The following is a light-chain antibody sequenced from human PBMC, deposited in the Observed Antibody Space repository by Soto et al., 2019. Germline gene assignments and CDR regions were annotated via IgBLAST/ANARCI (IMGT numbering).Light chain of an antibody. CDR2: LAL. CDR1: QSVGSD. Sequence: EIVMTQSPDTLSVSPGERATLSCRASQSVGSDLAWYQKQPGQAPRLLLKLALPRDSDIPARFSGSGSGTEFTLTISSLQSEYFAIDYFQQYNNWPWTFGQGTKVDFK. CDR3: QQYNNWPWT. V-gene: IGKV3-15*01. J-gene: IGKJ1*01.